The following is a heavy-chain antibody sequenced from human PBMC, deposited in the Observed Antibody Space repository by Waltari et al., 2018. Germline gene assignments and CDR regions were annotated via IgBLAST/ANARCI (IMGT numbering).Heavy chain of an antibody. D-gene: IGHD2-15*01. CDR2: VLSTGKT. V-gene: IGHV4-4*02. CDR3: ARDRGRGLYLDA. Sequence: QLQLQESGPGLVKPSGTLSLSCAVSGASVPSTNWWSWVRQSPQRGLEWIGQVLSTGKTNYSPSFASRVTMSLDASNNQFSLKVTSATAADTAVYYCARDRGRGLYLDAWGPGTLVTVSP. CDR1: GASVPSTNW. J-gene: IGHJ5*02.